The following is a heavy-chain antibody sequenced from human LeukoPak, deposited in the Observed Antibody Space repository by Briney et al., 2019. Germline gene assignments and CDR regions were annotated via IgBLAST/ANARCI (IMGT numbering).Heavy chain of an antibody. CDR3: ARQGDDGDF. Sequence: SETLSLTCTVSDNSISSSSYYWAWIRQPPGKGLEWIGSIYYSGSTYYNPSLKSRVTISVDTSKNQFSLKLSSVTAADTAVYYCARQGDDGDFWGQGTLVIVSS. D-gene: IGHD1-1*01. CDR1: DNSISSSSYY. CDR2: IYYSGST. V-gene: IGHV4-39*01. J-gene: IGHJ4*02.